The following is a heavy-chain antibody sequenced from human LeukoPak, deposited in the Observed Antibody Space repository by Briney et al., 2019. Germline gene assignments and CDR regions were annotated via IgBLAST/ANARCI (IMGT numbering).Heavy chain of an antibody. J-gene: IGHJ6*04. CDR1: GYSFTTYW. Sequence: GESLKISCKGSGYSFTTYWIAWVRQMPGKGLEWMGIIYPGDSDTRYSPSFQGQVTISADRSISTAFLQWSSLKASDTAMYYCARQQVANYYYYGMDVWGKGTTVTVYS. CDR3: ARQQVANYYYYGMDV. D-gene: IGHD5-12*01. CDR2: IYPGDSDT. V-gene: IGHV5-51*01.